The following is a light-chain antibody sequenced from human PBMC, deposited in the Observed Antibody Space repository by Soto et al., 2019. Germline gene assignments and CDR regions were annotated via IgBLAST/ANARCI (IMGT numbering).Light chain of an antibody. CDR1: QSISGW. J-gene: IGKJ1*01. CDR2: KAS. Sequence: DIQLAQSPSTLSASVGGRVTIACRASQSISGWLAWYQQKPGKAPKLLIYKASSLQSGVPSRFSGSGSETEFTLTISSLLPDDFATYYCQQYNRYWTFGQGTKVDIK. CDR3: QQYNRYWT. V-gene: IGKV1-5*03.